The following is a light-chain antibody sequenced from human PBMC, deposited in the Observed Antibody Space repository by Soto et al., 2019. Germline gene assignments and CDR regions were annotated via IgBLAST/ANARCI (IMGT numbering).Light chain of an antibody. CDR3: QQYGYLVT. V-gene: IGKV3-20*01. CDR2: GAS. CDR1: QSVSSSY. J-gene: IGKJ4*01. Sequence: EIVLTQSPGTLSLSPGERATVSCRASQSVSSSYLAWYQQKPGQAPRLLIYGASSRATGIPDRFSGSGSGTDFTLTISRLEPEDFAMYYCQQYGYLVTFGGGTKVDIK.